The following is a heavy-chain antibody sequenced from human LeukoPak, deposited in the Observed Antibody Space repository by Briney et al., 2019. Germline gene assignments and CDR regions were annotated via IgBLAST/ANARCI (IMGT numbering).Heavy chain of an antibody. V-gene: IGHV1-69*05. J-gene: IGHJ4*02. CDR3: ARANRIQLWLLDY. CDR2: IIPIFGAA. CDR1: GGTFSSYA. D-gene: IGHD5-18*01. Sequence: GSSVKVSCKASGGTFSSYAISWVRQAPGQGLEWMGGIIPIFGAANYAQKFQGRVTITTDESTSTAYMELSNLRSEDTAVYYCARANRIQLWLLDYWGQGTLVTVSS.